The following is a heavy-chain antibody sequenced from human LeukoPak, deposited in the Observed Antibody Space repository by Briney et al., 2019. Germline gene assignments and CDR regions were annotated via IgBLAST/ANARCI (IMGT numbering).Heavy chain of an antibody. Sequence: SGRSLRLSCAASGFTFTSYWTSWVRPAPGKGLEWVADIKQDGSEKYYVDSVKGRFTISRDNAKNSLYLQMNSLRAEDTAVYYCAREVYCSSTSCYTGYFQHWGQGTLVTVSS. V-gene: IGHV3-7*01. J-gene: IGHJ1*01. CDR2: IKQDGSEK. CDR3: AREVYCSSTSCYTGYFQH. D-gene: IGHD2-2*02. CDR1: GFTFTSYW.